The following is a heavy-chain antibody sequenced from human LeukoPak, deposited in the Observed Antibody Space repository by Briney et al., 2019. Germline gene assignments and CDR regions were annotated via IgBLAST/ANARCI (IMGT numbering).Heavy chain of an antibody. CDR3: ARAQTGSAGPLSIAVAGIDDY. D-gene: IGHD6-19*01. CDR1: GGTFSSYA. V-gene: IGHV1-69*13. J-gene: IGHJ4*02. Sequence: ASVKVSCKASGGTFSSYAISWVRQAPGQGLEWMGGIIPIFGTANYAQKFQGRVTITADESTSTAYMELSSLRSEDTAVYYCARAQTGSAGPLSIAVAGIDDYWGQGTLVTVSS. CDR2: IIPIFGTA.